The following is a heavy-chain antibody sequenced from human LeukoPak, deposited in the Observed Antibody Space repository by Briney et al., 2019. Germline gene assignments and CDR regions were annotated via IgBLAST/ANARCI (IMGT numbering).Heavy chain of an antibody. CDR1: GFTFSTYG. D-gene: IGHD6-13*01. J-gene: IGHJ4*02. CDR2: NSGGSS. V-gene: IGHV3-23*01. CDR3: AKDPRPGIAAASFDY. Sequence: GGSLRLSCAASGFTFSTYGVYWVRQAPGKGLEWVSSNSGGSSYYADSVKGRFTISRDNSKNTLYLQMNSLRAEDTAVYYCAKDPRPGIAAASFDYWGQGTLVTVSS.